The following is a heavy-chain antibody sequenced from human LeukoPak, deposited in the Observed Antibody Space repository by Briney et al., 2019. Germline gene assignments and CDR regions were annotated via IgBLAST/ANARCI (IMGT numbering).Heavy chain of an antibody. CDR3: ARASGYSSSWYLRDYYYYGMDV. CDR2: ISYDGSSK. J-gene: IGHJ6*02. V-gene: IGHV3-30*04. D-gene: IGHD6-13*01. Sequence: GGSLRLSCAASGFTFSSYAMQWVRQAPGKGLEWVAVISYDGSSKYYADSVKGRFTISRDNSKNTLYLQMNSLRAEDTAVYYCARASGYSSSWYLRDYYYYGMDVWGQGTTVTVSS. CDR1: GFTFSSYA.